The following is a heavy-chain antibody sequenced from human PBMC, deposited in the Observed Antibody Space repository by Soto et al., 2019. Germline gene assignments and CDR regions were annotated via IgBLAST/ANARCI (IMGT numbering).Heavy chain of an antibody. J-gene: IGHJ4*02. V-gene: IGHV4-59*01. CDR2: VYYSGST. CDR1: GSSISPYY. Sequence: SETLSLTCTVSGSSISPYYWSWIRQPPGKALEWIGYVYYSGSTTYNPSLESRVTISIDSSNNQFSLKLTSVTSADTAVYYCAKFVPTPCHLLDWGPGTLVTVSS. CDR3: AKFVPTPCHLLD. D-gene: IGHD2-21*01.